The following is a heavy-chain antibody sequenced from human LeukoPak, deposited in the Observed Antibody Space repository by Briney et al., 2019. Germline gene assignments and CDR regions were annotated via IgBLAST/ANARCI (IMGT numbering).Heavy chain of an antibody. CDR3: ARPFLGYCSGGGCYFGY. CDR1: GFTFSIYA. J-gene: IGHJ4*02. V-gene: IGHV3-30*07. CDR2: ISHDGSNI. D-gene: IGHD2-15*01. Sequence: GGSLRLSCAASGFTFSIYAMHWVRQAPGKGLEWVAFISHDGSNIYYEDSVKGRLTISRDNSKNTLHLQMNSLRAEDTAVYYCARPFLGYCSGGGCYFGYWGQGTLVTVSS.